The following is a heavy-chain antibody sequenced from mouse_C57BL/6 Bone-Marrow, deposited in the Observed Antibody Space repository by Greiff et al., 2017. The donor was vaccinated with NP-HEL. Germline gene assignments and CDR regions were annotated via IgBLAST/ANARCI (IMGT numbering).Heavy chain of an antibody. CDR3: ARDEKLCPDYYALDY. V-gene: IGHV1-84*01. Sequence: LQESGPELVKPGASVKISCKASGYTFTDYYINWVKQRPGQGLEWIGWIYPGSGNTKYNEKFKGKATLTVDTSSSTAYIKISSLTFEDSAVYFCARDEKLCPDYYALDYWGQGTSVTVSS. CDR1: GYTFTDYY. D-gene: IGHD1-1*02. J-gene: IGHJ4*01. CDR2: IYPGSGNT.